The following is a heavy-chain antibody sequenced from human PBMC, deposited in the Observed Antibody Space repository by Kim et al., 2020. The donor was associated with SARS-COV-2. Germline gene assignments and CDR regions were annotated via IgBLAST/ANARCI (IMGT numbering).Heavy chain of an antibody. V-gene: IGHV3-7*01. D-gene: IGHD2-15*01. J-gene: IGHJ4*02. CDR3: AGEPRSLQY. Sequence: GGSLRLSCAASGFTFAMYWMTWVRQTPGKGLEWVASIKEDGSVQYYLDSVKGRFIISRDNAKNSLYLQMNSLRADDTAVYYCAGEPRSLQYWGQGTLVTVSS. CDR2: IKEDGSVQ. CDR1: GFTFAMYW.